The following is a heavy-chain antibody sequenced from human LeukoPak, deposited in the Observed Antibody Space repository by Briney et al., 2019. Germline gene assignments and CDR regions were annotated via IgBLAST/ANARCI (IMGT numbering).Heavy chain of an antibody. V-gene: IGHV4-61*01. Sequence: SETLSLTCTVSGGSVSSGSYYWSWIRQPPGEGLEWIGYIYYSGNANYNPSLKSRVAISVDTSKNQFSLKLTSVTAADTAVYYCARVERDCSNSFDYWGQGTLVTVSS. D-gene: IGHD4-11*01. CDR2: IYYSGNA. J-gene: IGHJ4*02. CDR1: GGSVSSGSYY. CDR3: ARVERDCSNSFDY.